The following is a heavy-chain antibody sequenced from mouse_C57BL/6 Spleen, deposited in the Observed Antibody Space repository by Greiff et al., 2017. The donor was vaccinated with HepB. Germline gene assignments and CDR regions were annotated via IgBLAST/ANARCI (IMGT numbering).Heavy chain of an antibody. CDR3: ARQDGSSTRFAY. CDR2: ISGGGGNT. CDR1: GFTFSSYT. Sequence: EVQGVESGGGLVKPGGSLKLSCAASGFTFSSYTMSWVRQTPEKRLEWVATISGGGGNTYYPDSVKGRFTISRDNAKNTLYLQMSSLRSEDTALYYCARQDGSSTRFAYWGQGTLVTVSA. D-gene: IGHD1-1*01. V-gene: IGHV5-9*01. J-gene: IGHJ3*01.